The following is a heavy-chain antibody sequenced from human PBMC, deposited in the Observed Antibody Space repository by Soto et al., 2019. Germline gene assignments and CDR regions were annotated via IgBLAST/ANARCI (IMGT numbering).Heavy chain of an antibody. V-gene: IGHV4-59*08. J-gene: IGHJ6*02. D-gene: IGHD1-26*01. CDR3: ARHLIVGSATSKFYYGMDV. CDR1: GDSISRYY. Sequence: QVQLQESGPGLVKPSETLSLTCTVSGDSISRYYWSWIQQPPGKELEWIGYMYHSGSANYNPSLKSRVTMAVDTSKTQFSLNLNSVTAADTAVYYCARHLIVGSATSKFYYGMDVWGQGTTVTVSS. CDR2: MYHSGSA.